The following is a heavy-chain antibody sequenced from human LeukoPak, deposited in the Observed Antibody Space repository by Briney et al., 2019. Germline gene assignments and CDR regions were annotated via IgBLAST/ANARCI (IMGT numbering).Heavy chain of an antibody. CDR2: IYYSGST. V-gene: IGHV4-39*01. J-gene: IGHJ3*02. Sequence: AGGSLRLSCAASGFTVSSNHMSWIRQPPGKGLEWIGSIYYSGSTYYNPSLKSRVTISVDTSKNQFSLKLSSVTAADTAVYYCARHNPNYGDYALSGAFDIWGQGTMVTVSS. CDR1: GFTVSSNH. D-gene: IGHD4-17*01. CDR3: ARHNPNYGDYALSGAFDI.